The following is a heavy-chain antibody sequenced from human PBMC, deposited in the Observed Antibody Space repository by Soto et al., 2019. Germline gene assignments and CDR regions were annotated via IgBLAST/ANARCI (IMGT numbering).Heavy chain of an antibody. V-gene: IGHV5-51*01. CDR1: VSKFIEYW. CDR2: IYPGDFDI. Sequence: ESLKISCTGSVSKFIEYWIGGLRQSPGQVLDLLGSIYPGDFDIKYGPLLKGQVTTSADKSITTVYLQWSSLXASDTGIYYCAGACGGEYYGRSSWDSAYWDQGTQLTVSS. J-gene: IGHJ4*02. CDR3: AGACGGEYYGRSSWDSAY. D-gene: IGHD2-2*01.